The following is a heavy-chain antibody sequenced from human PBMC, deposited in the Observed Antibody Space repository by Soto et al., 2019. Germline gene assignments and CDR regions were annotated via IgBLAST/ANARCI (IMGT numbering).Heavy chain of an antibody. Sequence: QVQLQESGPGLVKPSETLSLTCTVSGVSITPYYWTWIRHPPGKGLEWIGYVYHTGNTYYNPSLKSRDTISLDTSKNQVSLRLKSVTAADTAVYYCAREQYNWKLWGQGTLVTVSS. D-gene: IGHD1-20*01. CDR2: VYHTGNT. J-gene: IGHJ4*02. V-gene: IGHV4-59*01. CDR3: AREQYNWKL. CDR1: GVSITPYY.